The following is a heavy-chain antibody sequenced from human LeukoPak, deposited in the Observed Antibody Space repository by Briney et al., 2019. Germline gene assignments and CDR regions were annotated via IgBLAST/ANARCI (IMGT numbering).Heavy chain of an antibody. Sequence: KSGGSLRLSCAASGFTFSDYYMTWIRQTPGKGLEWVSYISISGTTTFYVDSVKGRFTISRDNTKNSLYLQMNSLRAEDTAMYYCARGTMASDFWGQGTLVTVSS. V-gene: IGHV3-11*01. J-gene: IGHJ4*02. CDR1: GFTFSDYY. CDR2: ISISGTTT. D-gene: IGHD3-10*01. CDR3: ARGTMASDF.